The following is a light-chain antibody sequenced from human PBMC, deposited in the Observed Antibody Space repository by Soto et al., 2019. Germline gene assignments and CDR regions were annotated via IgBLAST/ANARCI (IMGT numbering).Light chain of an antibody. V-gene: IGLV2-23*01. CDR3: CSYAGSSTNWV. CDR1: SSDVGTYNL. CDR2: EGR. J-gene: IGLJ3*02. Sequence: QSALTQPASVSGSPGQSITISCTGTSSDVGTYNLVSWYQHHPGKAPKLMIYEGRKRPSGISNRFSGSKSGNTASLTISGLQAEDEADYYCCSYAGSSTNWVFGGGTKLTVL.